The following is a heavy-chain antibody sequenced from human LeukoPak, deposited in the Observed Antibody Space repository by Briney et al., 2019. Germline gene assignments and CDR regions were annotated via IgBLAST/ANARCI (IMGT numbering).Heavy chain of an antibody. V-gene: IGHV3-30*14. CDR1: GFTFSSYA. D-gene: IGHD3-10*01. CDR3: ARVGNVDAFDI. J-gene: IGHJ3*02. Sequence: GGSLRLSCAASGFTFSSYAMHWVRQAPGKGLEWVAVISYDGSNKYYADSVKGRFTISRDNSKNTLYLQMGSLRAEDMAVYYCARVGNVDAFDIWGQGTMVTVSS. CDR2: ISYDGSNK.